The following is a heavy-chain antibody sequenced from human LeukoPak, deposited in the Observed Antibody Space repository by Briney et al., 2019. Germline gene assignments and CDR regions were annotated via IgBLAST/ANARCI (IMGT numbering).Heavy chain of an antibody. CDR3: ARDSPNRDYYGSGSYSLFGMDV. CDR1: GFTVGSNY. V-gene: IGHV3-66*01. D-gene: IGHD3-10*01. Sequence: PGGSLRLSCAASGFTVGSNYMSWVRQAPGKGLEWVSVIYSGGSTYYADSVKGRFTISRDNSKNTLYLQMNSLRAEDTAVYYCARDSPNRDYYGSGSYSLFGMDVWGQGTTVTVSS. CDR2: IYSGGST. J-gene: IGHJ6*02.